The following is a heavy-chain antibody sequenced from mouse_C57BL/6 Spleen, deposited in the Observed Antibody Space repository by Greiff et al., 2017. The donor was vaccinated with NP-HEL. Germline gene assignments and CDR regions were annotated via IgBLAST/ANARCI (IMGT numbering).Heavy chain of an antibody. CDR1: GYTFTSYW. J-gene: IGHJ4*01. V-gene: IGHV1-53*01. D-gene: IGHD2-5*01. Sequence: VQLQQPGTELVKPGASVKLSCKASGYTFTSYWMHWVKQRPGQGLEWIGNINPSNGGTNYNEKFKSKATLTVDKSSSTAYMPLSSLTSEDSAVYYCARCPYYSKFAMDYWGQGTSVTVSS. CDR3: ARCPYYSKFAMDY. CDR2: INPSNGGT.